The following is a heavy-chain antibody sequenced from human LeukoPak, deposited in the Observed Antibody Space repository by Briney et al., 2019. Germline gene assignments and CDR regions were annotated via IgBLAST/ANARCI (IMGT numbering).Heavy chain of an antibody. CDR2: ISYDGSNK. J-gene: IGHJ4*02. D-gene: IGHD4-11*01. V-gene: IGHV3-30-3*01. CDR3: ARDSNYAWGYFDY. CDR1: GFTFSSYA. Sequence: GGSLRLSCAASGFTFSSYAMHWVRQAPGKGLEWVAVISYDGSNKYYADSVKGRFTISRGNSKNTLYLQMDSLRAEDTAVYYCARDSNYAWGYFDYWGQGTLVTVSS.